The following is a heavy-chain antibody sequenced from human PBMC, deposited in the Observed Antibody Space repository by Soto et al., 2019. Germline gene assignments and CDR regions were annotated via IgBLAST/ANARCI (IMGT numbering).Heavy chain of an antibody. V-gene: IGHV4-4*07. Sequence: WETLSLTCTVSGASISGFYWSWIRESAVKGLEWIGRIYATGTTDYNPSLKSRVMMSVDTSKKQFSLKLRSVTAADTAVYYCVRDGKKTLRDWFDPWGQGISVTVSS. CDR2: IYATGTT. CDR3: VRDGKKTLRDWFDP. D-gene: IGHD1-1*01. J-gene: IGHJ5*02. CDR1: GASISGFY.